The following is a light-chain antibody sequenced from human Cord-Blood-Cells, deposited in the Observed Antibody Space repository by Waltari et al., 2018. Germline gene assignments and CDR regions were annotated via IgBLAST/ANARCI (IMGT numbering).Light chain of an antibody. V-gene: IGKV3-15*01. J-gene: IGKJ2*01. Sequence: EIVMTQPPATLSLSPGERASLFCRASQSVSRNLTWYHQKPGQAPRLLIYGASTRATGIPARFSGSGSGTEFTLTISSLQSEDFAVYYCQQYNNWPMYTFGQGTKLEIK. CDR3: QQYNNWPMYT. CDR2: GAS. CDR1: QSVSRN.